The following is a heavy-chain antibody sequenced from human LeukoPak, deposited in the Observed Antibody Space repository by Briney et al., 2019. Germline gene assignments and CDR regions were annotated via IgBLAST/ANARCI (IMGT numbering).Heavy chain of an antibody. V-gene: IGHV4-4*09. CDR1: GGSISSYY. CDR3: ARVAQGLTGTTVPPNYFDY. D-gene: IGHD1-7*01. CDR2: IYTSGST. J-gene: IGHJ4*02. Sequence: SETLSLTCTVSGGSISSYYWSWIRQPPGKGLGWIGYIYTSGSTNYNPSLKSRVTISVDTSKNQFSLKLSSVTAADTAVYYCARVAQGLTGTTVPPNYFDYWGQGTLVTVSS.